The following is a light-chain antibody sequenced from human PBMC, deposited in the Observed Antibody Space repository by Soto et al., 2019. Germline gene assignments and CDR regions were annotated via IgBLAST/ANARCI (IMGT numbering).Light chain of an antibody. Sequence: QSVLTQPASVSGSPGQSITISCTGTSSDVGGYNYVSWYQQHPGKAPKLMIYEVSNRPSGVSNRFSGSKSGNTASLTISGLQAEDEADYYCSSYTSSSPLVFGGGTKVTVL. CDR1: SSDVGGYNY. V-gene: IGLV2-14*01. J-gene: IGLJ3*02. CDR3: SSYTSSSPLV. CDR2: EVS.